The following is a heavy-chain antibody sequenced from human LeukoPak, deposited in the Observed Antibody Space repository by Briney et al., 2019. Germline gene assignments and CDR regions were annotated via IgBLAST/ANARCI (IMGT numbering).Heavy chain of an antibody. CDR3: ARETTMVRGVMVFDY. V-gene: IGHV1-69*05. J-gene: IGHJ4*02. D-gene: IGHD3-10*01. CDR2: IIPIFGTA. CDR1: GGTFSSYA. Sequence: SVKVSCKASGGTFSSYAISWVRHAPGQGLEWMGGIIPIFGTANYAQKFQGRVTITTDESTSTAYMELSSLRSEDTAVYYCARETTMVRGVMVFDYWGQGTLVTVSS.